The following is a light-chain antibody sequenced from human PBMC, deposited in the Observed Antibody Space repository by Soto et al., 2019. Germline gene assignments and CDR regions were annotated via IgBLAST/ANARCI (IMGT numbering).Light chain of an antibody. CDR2: GAS. CDR3: QQYNNWPQT. CDR1: QSVSSN. V-gene: IGKV3-15*01. J-gene: IGKJ1*01. Sequence: EIVMTQSPATLSVSPGERATLSCRASQSVSSNLAWYQQKPGQAPRLLISGASTRATGIPARFSGSGSGTEFTLTISILQSEDFAVYYCQQYNNWPQTFGQGTKVEIK.